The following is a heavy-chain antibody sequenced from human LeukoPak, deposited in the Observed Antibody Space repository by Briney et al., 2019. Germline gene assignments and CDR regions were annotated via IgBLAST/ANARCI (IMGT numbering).Heavy chain of an antibody. CDR1: GYTFTGYY. J-gene: IGHJ4*02. CDR3: ARGLGYCSSTSCYTGED. Sequence: GASVKVSCKASGYTFTGYYMHWVRQAPGQGLEWMGWINPNSGGTNYAQKFQGRVTMTRDTSISTAYMELSRLRSDDTAVYYCARGLGYCSSTSCYTGEDWGQGTLVTVSS. V-gene: IGHV1-2*02. CDR2: INPNSGGT. D-gene: IGHD2-2*02.